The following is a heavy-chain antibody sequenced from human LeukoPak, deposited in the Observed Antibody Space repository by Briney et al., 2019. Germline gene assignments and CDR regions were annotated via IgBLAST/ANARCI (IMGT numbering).Heavy chain of an antibody. Sequence: GGSLRLSCAASGLTVANNYWNWVRQPPGKGPEWISLIYSNGDTRYADSVKGRFTFSRDNSKNTLYLQMNSLRAEDTAVYYCTYGDYPLTYWGQGTLVSVSS. V-gene: IGHV3-66*01. CDR3: TYGDYPLTY. J-gene: IGHJ4*02. D-gene: IGHD4-17*01. CDR2: IYSNGDT. CDR1: GLTVANNY.